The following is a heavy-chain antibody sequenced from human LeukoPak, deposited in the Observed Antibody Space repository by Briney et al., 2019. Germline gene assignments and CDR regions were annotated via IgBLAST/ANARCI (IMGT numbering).Heavy chain of an antibody. CDR3: AREKELRSTWRLDV. Sequence: SETLSLTCTLSGGSISDYYWSWIRRPAGKGLEWIGRIYSSGSTNYNPSLKSRVTMSVDTSKNQFSLKLSSVTAADTAVYYCAREKELRSTWRLDVWGQGTTVTVSS. CDR1: GGSISDYY. D-gene: IGHD6-13*01. V-gene: IGHV4-4*07. J-gene: IGHJ6*02. CDR2: IYSSGST.